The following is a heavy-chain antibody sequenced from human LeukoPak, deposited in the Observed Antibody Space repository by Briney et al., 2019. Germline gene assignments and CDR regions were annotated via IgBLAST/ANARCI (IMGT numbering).Heavy chain of an antibody. Sequence: ASEKVSCKASGYTFTSYDINWVRQATGQGLEWMGWMNPNSGNTGYAQKFQGRVTMTRNTSISTAYMELSSLRSEDTAVYYCARGHVLLWFGEFRWFDPWGQGTLVTVSS. CDR3: ARGHVLLWFGEFRWFDP. V-gene: IGHV1-8*01. J-gene: IGHJ5*02. D-gene: IGHD3-10*01. CDR2: MNPNSGNT. CDR1: GYTFTSYD.